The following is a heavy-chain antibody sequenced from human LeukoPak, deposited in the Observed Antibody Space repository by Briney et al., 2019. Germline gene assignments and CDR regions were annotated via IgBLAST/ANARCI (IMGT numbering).Heavy chain of an antibody. CDR1: GYSISSGYY. D-gene: IGHD4-17*01. CDR2: IYHSGNT. Sequence: SETLSLTCTVSGYSISSGYYWGWIRQPPGKGLEWIGSIYHSGNTYYNPSLKSRVTISVDTSKNQFSLKLSSVTAADTAVYYCARGIYGDYVSANWFDPWGQGTLVTVSS. CDR3: ARGIYGDYVSANWFDP. V-gene: IGHV4-38-2*02. J-gene: IGHJ5*02.